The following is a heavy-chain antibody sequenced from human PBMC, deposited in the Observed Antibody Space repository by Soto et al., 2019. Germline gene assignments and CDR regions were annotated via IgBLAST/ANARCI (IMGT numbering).Heavy chain of an antibody. Sequence: ASVKVSCKASGYRFVDYYIHWVRQAPGQGLEWMGIINPKGAESKHAQKFQGRVTMTMDTSTSTVYMDLRSLTSEDMAVYYCARVHCGGDCRPGEWFYYYGMDVWGQGTTVTVSS. V-gene: IGHV1-46*03. CDR3: ARVHCGGDCRPGEWFYYYGMDV. CDR1: GYRFVDYY. CDR2: INPKGAES. J-gene: IGHJ6*02. D-gene: IGHD2-21*01.